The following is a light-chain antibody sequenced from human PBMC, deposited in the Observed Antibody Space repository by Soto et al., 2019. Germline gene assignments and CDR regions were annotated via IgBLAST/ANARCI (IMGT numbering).Light chain of an antibody. CDR2: CNI. Sequence: QSVLTQPPSASGTPGQRVTISCSGSSSNIGTNYVYWYQQLPGTAPTLLIYCNIQRPSAVPARFSGSKSGTSASLAISGLRYEDEADYYCAAWYDSLRGPVFGGGTKVTVL. CDR1: SSNIGTNY. CDR3: AAWYDSLRGPV. V-gene: IGLV1-47*02. J-gene: IGLJ2*01.